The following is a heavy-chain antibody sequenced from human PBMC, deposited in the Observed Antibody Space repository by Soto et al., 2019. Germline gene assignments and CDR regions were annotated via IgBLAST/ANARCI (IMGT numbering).Heavy chain of an antibody. D-gene: IGHD3-9*01. CDR1: GGSISSGGYY. J-gene: IGHJ5*02. V-gene: IGHV4-31*03. Sequence: QVQLQESGPGLVKPSQTLSLTCTVSGGSISSGGYYWSWIRQHPGKGLEWIGYIYYSGSTYYNPSLKSRVTISVDTSKNQFSLKLSSVTAADTAVYYCARSVLRYFDWTNPSWFDPWGQGTLVTVSS. CDR3: ARSVLRYFDWTNPSWFDP. CDR2: IYYSGST.